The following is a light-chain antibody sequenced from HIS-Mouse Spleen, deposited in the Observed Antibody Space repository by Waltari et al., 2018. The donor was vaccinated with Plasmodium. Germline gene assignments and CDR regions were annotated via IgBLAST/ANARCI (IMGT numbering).Light chain of an antibody. V-gene: IGLV3-10*01. J-gene: IGLJ3*02. CDR2: EDS. CDR1: ALPKKY. Sequence: SYELTQPPSVSVSTGQTARLTRSGDALPKKYAYWYQQKSGQAPVLFIYEDSKRPSGIPERFSGSSSGTMATLTISGAQVEDKADYYCYSTDSSGNHRVFGGGTKLTVL. CDR3: YSTDSSGNHRV.